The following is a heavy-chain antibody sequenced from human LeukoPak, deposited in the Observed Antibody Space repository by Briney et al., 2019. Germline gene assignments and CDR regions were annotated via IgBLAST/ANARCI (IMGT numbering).Heavy chain of an antibody. V-gene: IGHV3-23*01. J-gene: IGHJ4*02. CDR2: ISGTSDNT. Sequence: GGSLRLSCAASGFTFSSYAMSWVRQAPGKGLEWVSAISGTSDNTYYADSVRGRFTISRDNSKNTLYLQVNSLRAEDTAIYYCSKGRTVTGTLALDYWGQGTLVTVSS. D-gene: IGHD6-19*01. CDR1: GFTFSSYA. CDR3: SKGRTVTGTLALDY.